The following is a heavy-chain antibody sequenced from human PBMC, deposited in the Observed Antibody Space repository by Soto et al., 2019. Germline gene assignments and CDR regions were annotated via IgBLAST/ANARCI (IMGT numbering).Heavy chain of an antibody. Sequence: QSGGSLRLSCAASGFTFSSYGMHWVRQAPGKGLEWVAVIWYDGSNKYYADSVKGRFTISRDNSKNTLYLQMNSLRAEDTAVYYCARDFPGSSGCKDYWGQGTLLTVSS. CDR3: ARDFPGSSGCKDY. CDR1: GFTFSSYG. J-gene: IGHJ4*02. V-gene: IGHV3-33*01. CDR2: IWYDGSNK. D-gene: IGHD6-19*01.